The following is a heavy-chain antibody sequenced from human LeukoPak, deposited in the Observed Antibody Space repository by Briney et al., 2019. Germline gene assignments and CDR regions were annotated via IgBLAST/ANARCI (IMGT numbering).Heavy chain of an antibody. CDR3: ARDYDGENAFDI. J-gene: IGHJ3*02. CDR2: INPNSGGT. V-gene: IGHV1-2*02. CDR1: GYTFTSYD. D-gene: IGHD3-16*01. Sequence: VASVKVSCKASGYTFTSYDINWVRQATGQGLEWMGWINPNSGGTNYAQKFQGRVTMTRDTSISTAYMELSRLRSDDTAVYYCARDYDGENAFDIWGQGTMVTVSS.